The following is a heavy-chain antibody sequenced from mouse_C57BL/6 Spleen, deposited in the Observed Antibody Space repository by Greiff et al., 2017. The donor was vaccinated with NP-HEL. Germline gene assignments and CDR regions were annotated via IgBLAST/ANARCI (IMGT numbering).Heavy chain of an antibody. CDR2: ISSGSSTI. CDR1: GFTFSDYG. CDR3: ARPYYDYDGAY. D-gene: IGHD2-4*01. J-gene: IGHJ3*01. V-gene: IGHV5-17*01. Sequence: EVKVVESGGGLVKPGGSLKLSCAASGFTFSDYGMHWVRQAPEKGLEWVAYISSGSSTIYYADTVKGRFTISRDNAKNTLFLQMTSLRSEDTAMYYCARPYYDYDGAYWGQGTLVTVSA.